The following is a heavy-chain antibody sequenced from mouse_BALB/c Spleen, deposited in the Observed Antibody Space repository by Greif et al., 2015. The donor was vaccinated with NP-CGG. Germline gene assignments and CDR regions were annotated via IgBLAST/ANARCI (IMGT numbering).Heavy chain of an antibody. V-gene: IGHV14-3*02. D-gene: IGHD4-1*01. CDR2: IDPANGNT. CDR1: GFNIKDTY. J-gene: IGHJ1*01. CDR3: ANWDWYFDV. Sequence: EVKLMESGAELVKPGASVKLSCTASGFNIKDTYMHWAKQRPEQGLEWIGRIDPANGNTKYDPKFQGKATITADTSSNTAYLQLSSLTSEDTAVYYCANWDWYFDVWGAGTTVTVSS.